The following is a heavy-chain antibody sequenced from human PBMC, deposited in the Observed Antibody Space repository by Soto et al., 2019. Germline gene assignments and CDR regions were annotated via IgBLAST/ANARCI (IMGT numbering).Heavy chain of an antibody. CDR3: MRECSYCDGNWFDS. V-gene: IGHV3-33*01. J-gene: IGHJ5*01. Sequence: QVQLVESGGGVVQPGRSLKLSCAASGFTFSRSGMHWVRQAPGKGLEWVAVIFYDGSRKEYAASLRGRVTISSDKSKTMLFMQLNSLLGVVTAMYYCMRECSYCDGNWFDSWGQGPLVTVSS. D-gene: IGHD2-21*02. CDR1: GFTFSRSG. CDR2: IFYDGSRK.